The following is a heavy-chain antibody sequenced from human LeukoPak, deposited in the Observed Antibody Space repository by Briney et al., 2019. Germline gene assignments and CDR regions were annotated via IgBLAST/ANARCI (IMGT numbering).Heavy chain of an antibody. CDR3: ARDYLLWFGELLPPGFDY. D-gene: IGHD3-10*01. V-gene: IGHV1-18*01. J-gene: IGHJ4*02. CDR2: ISAYNGNT. CDR1: GYTFTSYG. Sequence: ASVKVSCKASGYTFTSYGISWVRQAPGQGLEWMGWISAYNGNTNYAQKLQGRVTMTTDTSTSTAYMELRSLRSDDTAVYYCARDYLLWFGELLPPGFDYWGQGTLVTVS.